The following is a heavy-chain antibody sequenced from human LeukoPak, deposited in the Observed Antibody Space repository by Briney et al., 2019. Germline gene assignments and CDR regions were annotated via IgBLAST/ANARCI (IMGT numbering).Heavy chain of an antibody. V-gene: IGHV4-34*01. Sequence: PSETLSLTCAVYGGSFSGYYWSWIRQPPGKGLEWIGEINHSGSTNYNPSLKSRVTISVDTSKNQFSLKLSSVTAADTAVYYCARESSTSCYADYWGQGTLVTVSS. CDR3: ARESSTSCYADY. CDR2: INHSGST. J-gene: IGHJ4*02. CDR1: GGSFSGYY. D-gene: IGHD2-2*01.